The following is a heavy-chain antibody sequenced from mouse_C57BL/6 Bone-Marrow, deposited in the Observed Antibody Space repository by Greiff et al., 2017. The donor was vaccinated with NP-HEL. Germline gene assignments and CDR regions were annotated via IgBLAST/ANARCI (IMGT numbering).Heavy chain of an antibody. CDR1: GYTFTDYY. CDR2: INPNNGGT. V-gene: IGHV1-26*01. J-gene: IGHJ1*03. CDR3: ARSRPRSYWYFDV. Sequence: EVQLQQSGPELVKPGASVKISCKASGYTFTDYYMNWVKQSHGKSLEWIGDINPNNGGTSYNQKFKGKATLTVDKSSSTAYMELRSLTSEDSAVYYCARSRPRSYWYFDVWGTGTTVTVSS.